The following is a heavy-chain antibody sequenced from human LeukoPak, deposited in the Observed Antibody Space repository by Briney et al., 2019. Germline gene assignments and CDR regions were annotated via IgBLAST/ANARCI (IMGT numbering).Heavy chain of an antibody. CDR2: ISGSGGST. CDR3: AKQGSGIVVVPFDY. J-gene: IGHJ4*02. CDR1: GLTFSSYA. D-gene: IGHD3-22*01. V-gene: IGHV3-23*01. Sequence: GGSLRLSCAASGLTFSSYAMSWVRQAPGKGLEWVSAISGSGGSTYYSDSVKGRFTISRDNSKNTLYLQMNSLRAEDTAVYYCAKQGSGIVVVPFDYWGQGTLVTVSS.